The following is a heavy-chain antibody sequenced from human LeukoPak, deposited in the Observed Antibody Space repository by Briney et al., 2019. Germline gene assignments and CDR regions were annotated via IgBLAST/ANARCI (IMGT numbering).Heavy chain of an antibody. Sequence: PSETLSLTCTVSGGSISSSSYYWGWIRQPPGKGLEWIGSIYYSGSTYYSPSLKSRFTISVDTSKNQSSLKLSSVTAADTAVYYCASGHYDSSGYLDYWGQGTLVTVSS. J-gene: IGHJ4*02. D-gene: IGHD3-22*01. CDR1: GGSISSSSYY. CDR3: ASGHYDSSGYLDY. V-gene: IGHV4-39*01. CDR2: IYYSGST.